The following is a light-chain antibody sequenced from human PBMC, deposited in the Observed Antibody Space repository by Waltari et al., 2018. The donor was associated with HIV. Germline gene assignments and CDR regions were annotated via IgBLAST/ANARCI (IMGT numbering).Light chain of an antibody. CDR2: QDH. CDR3: QAWGSTTSGV. J-gene: IGLJ2*01. CDR1: ELGDKY. Sequence: SYEVTQPPSVAVSPGQTATITCSGSELGDKYTCWYQHKPGQSPLLVIYQDHKRPPGIPERFSRSSSGHTATLTISGSLPMDEADYYCQAWGSTTSGVFGRGTKLTVL. V-gene: IGLV3-1*01.